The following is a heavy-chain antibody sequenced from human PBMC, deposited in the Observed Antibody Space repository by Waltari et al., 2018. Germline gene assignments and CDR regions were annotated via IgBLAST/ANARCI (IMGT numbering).Heavy chain of an antibody. CDR1: GYTFTSYA. CDR2: INAGNGNT. V-gene: IGHV1-3*01. J-gene: IGHJ5*02. Sequence: QVQLVQSGAEVKKPGASVKVSCTASGYTFTSYAMHWVRQAPGQRLECMGWINAGNGNTKYSQKFQGRVTITRDTSASTAYMELSSLRSEDTAVYYCARALNYDILTGYTTWGQGTLVTVSS. CDR3: ARALNYDILTGYTT. D-gene: IGHD3-9*01.